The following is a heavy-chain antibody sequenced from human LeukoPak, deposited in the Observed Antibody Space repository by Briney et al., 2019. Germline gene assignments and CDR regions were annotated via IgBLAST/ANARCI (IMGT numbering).Heavy chain of an antibody. D-gene: IGHD6-25*01. J-gene: IGHJ5*02. Sequence: GGSLRLSCAASGFTFNTYSMNWVRQAPGKGLEWISYISESSDTIYYADSVKGRFTISRDNDKNSLYLQMNSLRAEDTAVYYCAREAFQYSSENWFDPWGQGTLVTVSS. CDR1: GFTFNTYS. CDR2: ISESSDTI. V-gene: IGHV3-48*04. CDR3: AREAFQYSSENWFDP.